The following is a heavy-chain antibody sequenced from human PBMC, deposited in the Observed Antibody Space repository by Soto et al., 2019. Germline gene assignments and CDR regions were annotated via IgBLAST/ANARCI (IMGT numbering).Heavy chain of an antibody. D-gene: IGHD6-19*01. CDR2: IVVGSGNT. V-gene: IGHV1-58*02. Sequence: ASVKVSCKASGFTFTSSAMQWVRQARGQRLEWIGRIVVGSGNTNYAQKFQERVTITRDMSTSTAYLELSSLRSEDTAVYHCAVHATVSGSNGMDVWGQGTTVTVSS. J-gene: IGHJ6*02. CDR3: AVHATVSGSNGMDV. CDR1: GFTFTSSA.